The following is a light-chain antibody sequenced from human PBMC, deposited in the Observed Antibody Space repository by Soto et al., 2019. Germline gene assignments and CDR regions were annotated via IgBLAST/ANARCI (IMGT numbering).Light chain of an antibody. V-gene: IGKV3-20*01. CDR3: QQFGRSPPSWT. CDR2: GAS. CDR1: QSVSSNY. J-gene: IGKJ1*01. Sequence: ESVLTQSPGTLSLSPGERATLSCRASQSVSSNYLAWYQQKPGQAPRLLIYGASSRATGTPDRFSGSGSGTDFPLTISRLEPEDFAVYYCQQFGRSPPSWTFGQGTKVEIK.